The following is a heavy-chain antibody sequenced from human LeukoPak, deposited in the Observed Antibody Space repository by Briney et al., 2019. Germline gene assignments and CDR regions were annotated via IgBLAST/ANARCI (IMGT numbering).Heavy chain of an antibody. CDR1: GDSISSPKW. CDR2: VYHSGSA. J-gene: IGHJ4*02. V-gene: IGHV4/OR15-8*01. Sequence: SETLSLTCVASGDSISSPKWWSWVRQPPGKGLEWIGEVYHSGSANYNPSVRARVKITVDKSKNQFSLKLTSVTAADTAIYYCARDLRGTVAAPRWGQGTLVSVSS. D-gene: IGHD2-15*01. CDR3: ARDLRGTVAAPR.